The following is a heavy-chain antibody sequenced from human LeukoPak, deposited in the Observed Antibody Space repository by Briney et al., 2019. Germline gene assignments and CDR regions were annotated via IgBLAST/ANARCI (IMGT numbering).Heavy chain of an antibody. D-gene: IGHD3-16*01. CDR3: AKGRFEYYFDY. V-gene: IGHV3-23*01. CDR1: GFTFSSYA. J-gene: IGHJ4*02. Sequence: GGSLRLSCAASGFTFSSYAMSWVRQAPGKGLERVSGISGSGGSTYYADSVKGRFTISRDNSKNTLYLQMNSLRAEDTAVYYCAKGRFEYYFDYWGQGTLVTVSS. CDR2: ISGSGGST.